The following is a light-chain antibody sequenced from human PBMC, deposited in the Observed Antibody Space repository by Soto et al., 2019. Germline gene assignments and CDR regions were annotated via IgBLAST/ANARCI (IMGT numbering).Light chain of an antibody. V-gene: IGKV1-5*03. CDR2: KAS. J-gene: IGKJ1*01. CDR1: QSISTW. CDR3: QQFYSYSPAWT. Sequence: DIKMTQSPSTLCASVGARVTITCQSNQSISTWLAWYQQKPGKAPNLLIYKASRLETGVPSRFSGSGSGTEFTLTINRLQADDFATYYCQQFYSYSPAWTVGKGTKVDIK.